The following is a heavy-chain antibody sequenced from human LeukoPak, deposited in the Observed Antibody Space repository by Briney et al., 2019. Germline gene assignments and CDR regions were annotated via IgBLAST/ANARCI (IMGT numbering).Heavy chain of an antibody. CDR3: TTTVVVPAALRGVSDY. J-gene: IGHJ4*02. CDR2: IRSKAYGRTT. Sequence: PGGSLRLSCTASGFTFGDYAMSWVRQAPGKGLEWVGFIRSKAYGRTTEYAASVKGRFTISRDDSKSIACLQMNSLKTEDTAVYYCTTTVVVPAALRGVSDYWGQGTLVTVSS. V-gene: IGHV3-49*04. D-gene: IGHD2-2*02. CDR1: GFTFGDYA.